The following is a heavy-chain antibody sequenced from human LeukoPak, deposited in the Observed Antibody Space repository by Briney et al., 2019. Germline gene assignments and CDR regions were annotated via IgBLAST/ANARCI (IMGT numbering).Heavy chain of an antibody. Sequence: SETLSLTCTVSGCSISSSSYCWGWIRQPPGKGLEWIGSVCYSGSTYYNPSLKSRVTISVDTSKNQFSLKLSSVTAADTAVYYCARQYSGDSRSPFFDYWGQGTLVTVSS. D-gene: IGHD5-18*01. CDR3: ARQYSGDSRSPFFDY. V-gene: IGHV4-39*01. CDR1: GCSISSSSYC. J-gene: IGHJ4*02. CDR2: VCYSGST.